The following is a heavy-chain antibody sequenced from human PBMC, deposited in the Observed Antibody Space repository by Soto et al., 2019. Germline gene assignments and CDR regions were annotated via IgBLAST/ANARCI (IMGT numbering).Heavy chain of an antibody. Sequence: GGSLRLSCAASGFTFSDYWMHWVRQVPGKGLVWVSRISGDASSTSYADSVKGRFTISRDNAKNTLYVQMNSLRAEDTAVYYCARGIGYSAQDYWGQGTPVTAPQ. CDR2: ISGDASST. CDR3: ARGIGYSAQDY. V-gene: IGHV3-74*01. CDR1: GFTFSDYW. D-gene: IGHD1-1*01. J-gene: IGHJ4*02.